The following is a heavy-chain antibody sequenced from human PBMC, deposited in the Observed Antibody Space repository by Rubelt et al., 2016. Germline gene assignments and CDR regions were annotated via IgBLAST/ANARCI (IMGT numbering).Heavy chain of an antibody. J-gene: IGHJ4*02. CDR3: AKGTGPRRGGTDY. V-gene: IGHV3-7*01. D-gene: IGHD3/OR15-3a*01. Sequence: QPPGKGLEWVANLKEDGSAEYYVDSVKGRFTISRDNANNSLYLQMNGLRVEDTAVYYCAKGTGPRRGGTDYWGQGTLVTVSS. CDR2: LKEDGSAE.